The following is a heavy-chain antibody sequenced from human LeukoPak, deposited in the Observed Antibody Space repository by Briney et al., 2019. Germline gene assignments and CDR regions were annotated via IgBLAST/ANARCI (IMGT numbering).Heavy chain of an antibody. CDR1: GGSISSGSYY. CDR2: IYTSGST. V-gene: IGHV4-61*02. J-gene: IGHJ4*02. D-gene: IGHD3-3*01. CDR3: ARGPITIFGVVVLYYFDY. Sequence: MPSETLSLTCTVSGGSISSGSYYWRWIRQPAGKGLEWIGRIYTSGSTNYNPSLKSRVTISVDTSKNQFSLKLSSVTAADTAVYYCARGPITIFGVVVLYYFDYWGQGTLVTVSS.